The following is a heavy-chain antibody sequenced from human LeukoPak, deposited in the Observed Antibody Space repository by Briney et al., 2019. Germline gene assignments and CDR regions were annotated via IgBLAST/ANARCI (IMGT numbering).Heavy chain of an antibody. J-gene: IGHJ5*02. D-gene: IGHD1-26*01. Sequence: PGGSLRLSCAASGFTFSSYSMNWVRQAPGKGLEWVSSISSSSSYIYYADSVKGRFTISRDNAKNSLYLQMNSLRAEDTAVYYCARESGSYGGGLDPWGQGTLDTVSS. CDR2: ISSSSSYI. V-gene: IGHV3-21*01. CDR1: GFTFSSYS. CDR3: ARESGSYGGGLDP.